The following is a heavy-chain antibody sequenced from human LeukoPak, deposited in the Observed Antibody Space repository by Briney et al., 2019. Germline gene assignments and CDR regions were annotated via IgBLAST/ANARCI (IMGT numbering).Heavy chain of an antibody. CDR3: ARRYCSGGSCYQNWFDP. D-gene: IGHD2-15*01. CDR1: GYTFTSYG. V-gene: IGHV1-18*01. CDR2: ISAYNGNT. Sequence: ASVKVSCKVSGYTFTSYGISWVRQAPGQGLEWMGWISAYNGNTNYAQKLQGRVTMTTDTSTSTAYMELRSLRSDDTAVYYCARRYCSGGSCYQNWFDPWGQGTLVTVSS. J-gene: IGHJ5*02.